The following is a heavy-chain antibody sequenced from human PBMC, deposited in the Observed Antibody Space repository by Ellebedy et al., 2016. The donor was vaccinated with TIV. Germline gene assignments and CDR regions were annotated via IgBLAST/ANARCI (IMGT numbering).Heavy chain of an antibody. CDR1: GGTFSSYA. CDR3: ARDFRDAFDI. CDR2: ISAYNGNT. Sequence: ASVKVSXXASGGTFSSYAISWVRQAPGQGLEWMGWISAYNGNTNYAQKLQGRVTMTTDTSTSTAYMELRSLRSDDTAVYYCARDFRDAFDIWGQGTMVTVSS. V-gene: IGHV1-18*01. J-gene: IGHJ3*02.